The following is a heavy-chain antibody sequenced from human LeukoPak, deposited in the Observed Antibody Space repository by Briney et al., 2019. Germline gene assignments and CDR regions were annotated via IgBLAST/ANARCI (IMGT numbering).Heavy chain of an antibody. V-gene: IGHV3-23*01. CDR3: ARDNHTSSWFPFDH. J-gene: IGHJ4*02. CDR1: GFTCSNYA. D-gene: IGHD6-13*01. CDR2: IGGSGDTT. Sequence: GGSLRLSCAASGFTCSNYAMSWVRQAPGKGLEWVSAIGGSGDTTHYADSVKGRFTISRDNSKNTLYLQMNSLRDGDTAVYFCARDNHTSSWFPFDHWGQGTLVTVSS.